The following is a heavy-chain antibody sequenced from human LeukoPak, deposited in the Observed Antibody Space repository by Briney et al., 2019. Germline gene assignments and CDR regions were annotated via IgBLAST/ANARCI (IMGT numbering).Heavy chain of an antibody. CDR2: INHSGST. Sequence: PSETLSLTCAVYGGSFSGYHWSWIRQPPRKGLEWIGEINHSGSTNYNPSLKSRVTISVDTSKNQFSLKLSSVTAADTAVYYCARGLINELDYGDYARYWYFDLWGRGTLVAVSS. CDR3: ARGLINELDYGDYARYWYFDL. V-gene: IGHV4-34*01. CDR1: GGSFSGYH. J-gene: IGHJ2*01. D-gene: IGHD4-17*01.